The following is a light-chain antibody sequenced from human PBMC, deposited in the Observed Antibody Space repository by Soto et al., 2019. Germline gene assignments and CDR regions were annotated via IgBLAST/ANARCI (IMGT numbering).Light chain of an antibody. CDR2: SNN. V-gene: IGLV1-44*01. CDR1: SSNIGSNT. J-gene: IGLJ1*01. Sequence: QSALNLPPSATGTPGQRVTISCSESSSNIGSNTVNWYQQLPGTAPKLLIYSNNQRPSGVPDRFSGSNSGTSASLAISGLQSEDEADYYCAALDDSMNGHVFGTGTKVTVL. CDR3: AALDDSMNGHV.